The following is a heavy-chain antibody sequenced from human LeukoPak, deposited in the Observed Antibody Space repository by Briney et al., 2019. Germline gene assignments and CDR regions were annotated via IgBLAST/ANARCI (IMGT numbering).Heavy chain of an antibody. CDR3: AKPDYDFWSGRKEGEDYYYMDV. V-gene: IGHV3-23*01. D-gene: IGHD3-3*01. J-gene: IGHJ6*03. CDR2: ISGSGGST. CDR1: GFTFSSYA. Sequence: GGSLRLSCAASGFTFSSYAMSWVRQAPGKGLEWVSAISGSGGSTYYAGSVKGRFTISRDNSKNTLYLQMNSLRAEDTAVYYCAKPDYDFWSGRKEGEDYYYMDVWGKGTTVTVSS.